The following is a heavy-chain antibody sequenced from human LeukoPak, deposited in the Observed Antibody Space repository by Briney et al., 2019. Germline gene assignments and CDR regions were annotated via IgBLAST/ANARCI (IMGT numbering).Heavy chain of an antibody. CDR2: IYPGDSET. CDR3: ARRVVNNRNWYFNL. V-gene: IGHV5-51*01. Sequence: GESLKISCKGFGYRFTNYWIGWVRPMPGKGLEWMGIIYPGDSETRYSPPFQGQVTIAADKSINTAYLEWSSLKASDTAMYYCARRVVNNRNWYFNLWGRGTLVTVSS. J-gene: IGHJ2*01. D-gene: IGHD2-15*01. CDR1: GYRFTNYW.